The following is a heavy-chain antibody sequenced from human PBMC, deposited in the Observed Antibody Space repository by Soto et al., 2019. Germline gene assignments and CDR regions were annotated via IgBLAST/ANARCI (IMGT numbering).Heavy chain of an antibody. CDR3: ARDNFWSGYYTYYGMDV. CDR2: IWYDGSNK. D-gene: IGHD3-3*01. Sequence: PGGSLRFSCAASGFPFSSYGFHWVRQAPGEGLEWVAVIWYDGSNKYYADSVKGRFTISRDNSKNTLYLQMNSLRAEDTAVYYCARDNFWSGYYTYYGMDVWGQGTTVTVSS. CDR1: GFPFSSYG. J-gene: IGHJ6*02. V-gene: IGHV3-33*01.